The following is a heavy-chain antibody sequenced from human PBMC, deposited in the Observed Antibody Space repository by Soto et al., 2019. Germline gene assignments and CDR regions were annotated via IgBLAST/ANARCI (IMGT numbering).Heavy chain of an antibody. CDR2: MNPNSGNT. J-gene: IGHJ3*02. CDR1: GYTFTSYD. V-gene: IGHV1-8*01. CDR3: ARGGGYCSGGSCHFVDAFDI. D-gene: IGHD2-15*01. Sequence: ASVKVSCKASGYTFTSYDINWVRQATGQGLEWMGWMNPNSGNTGYAQKFQGRVTMTRNTSISTAYMELSSLRSEDTAVYYCARGGGYCSGGSCHFVDAFDIWGQGTMVTVSS.